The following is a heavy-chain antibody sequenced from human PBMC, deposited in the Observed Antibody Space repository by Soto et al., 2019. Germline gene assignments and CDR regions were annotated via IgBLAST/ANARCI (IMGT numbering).Heavy chain of an antibody. D-gene: IGHD3-10*01. CDR2: INHSGST. V-gene: IGHV4-34*01. J-gene: IGHJ4*02. CDR3: ARTSGITPTRVFDY. CDR1: GGSFSGYY. Sequence: QVQLQQWGAGLLKPSETLSLTCAVYGGSFSGYYWSWIRQPPGKGLEWIGEINHSGSTNYNPSLQRRGTLSVDTSKDQVSPKLGSVAAADTAVYYCARTSGITPTRVFDYWGQGTLVTVSS.